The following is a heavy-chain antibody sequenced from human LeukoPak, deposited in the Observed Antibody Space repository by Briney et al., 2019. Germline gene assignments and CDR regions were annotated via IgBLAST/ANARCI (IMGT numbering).Heavy chain of an antibody. V-gene: IGHV3-21*01. D-gene: IGHD3-10*01. CDR1: GFTFSSYS. CDR2: ISSSSSYI. J-gene: IGHJ3*02. Sequence: PGGSLRLSCAASGFTFSSYSMNWVRQAPGKGLEWVSSISSSSSYIYYADSVKGRFTISGDNAKNSLYLQMNSLRAEDTAVYYCARPGTSDAFDIWGQGTMVTVSS. CDR3: ARPGTSDAFDI.